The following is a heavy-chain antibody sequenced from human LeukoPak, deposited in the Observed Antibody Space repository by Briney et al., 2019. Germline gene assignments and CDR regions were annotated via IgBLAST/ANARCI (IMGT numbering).Heavy chain of an antibody. V-gene: IGHV3-23*01. CDR3: AKDNDPRAYSAYDSYDY. J-gene: IGHJ4*02. CDR1: GFTFSSYA. D-gene: IGHD5-12*01. Sequence: GGSLRLSCAASGFTFSSYAMSWVRQAPGKGLEWVSAISGTGDSIYYADSVKGRFTISRDNSKNTLFLKMNSLRAGDTAVYYCAKDNDPRAYSAYDSYDYWGQGTLVTVSS. CDR2: ISGTGDSI.